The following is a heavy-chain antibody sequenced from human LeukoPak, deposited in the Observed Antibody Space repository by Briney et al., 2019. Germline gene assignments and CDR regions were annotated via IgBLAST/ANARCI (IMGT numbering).Heavy chain of an antibody. Sequence: GGSLRLSCAASGFTVSSNYMSWVRQAPGKGLEWVSVIYSGGSTYYADSVKGRFTISRDNSKNTLYLQMNSLRAEDTAVYYCARAPGMEWPYDAFDIWGQVTMVTVSS. CDR2: IYSGGST. CDR3: ARAPGMEWPYDAFDI. V-gene: IGHV3-53*01. D-gene: IGHD3-3*01. J-gene: IGHJ3*02. CDR1: GFTVSSNY.